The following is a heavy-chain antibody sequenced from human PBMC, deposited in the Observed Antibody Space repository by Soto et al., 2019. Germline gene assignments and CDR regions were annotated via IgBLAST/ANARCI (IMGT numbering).Heavy chain of an antibody. CDR1: GFTFSSYS. J-gene: IGHJ4*02. CDR3: ARGNSGSGPDY. Sequence: EVQLVESGGGLVKPGGSLRLSCAASGFTFSSYSMNWVRQAPGKGLEWVSSISSSSSYIYYADSVKGRFTISRDNAKNSLYLQMNSLRAEDTAVYYCARGNSGSGPDYWGQGTLVTVSS. D-gene: IGHD6-19*01. CDR2: ISSSSSYI. V-gene: IGHV3-21*01.